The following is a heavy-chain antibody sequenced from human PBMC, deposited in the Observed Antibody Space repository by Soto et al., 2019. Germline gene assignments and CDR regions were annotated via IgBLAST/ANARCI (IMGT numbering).Heavy chain of an antibody. D-gene: IGHD2-2*01. CDR3: ASQVVLYYYGMDV. V-gene: IGHV4-39*01. J-gene: IGHJ6*02. CDR1: GGSISSSSYY. CDR2: IYYSGST. Sequence: PWETLSLTRTISGGSISSSSYYWGWIRQPPGKGLEWIGSIYYSGSTYYNPSLKSRVTISVDTSKNQFSLKLSSVTAADTAVYYCASQVVLYYYGMDVWGQGTTVTVS.